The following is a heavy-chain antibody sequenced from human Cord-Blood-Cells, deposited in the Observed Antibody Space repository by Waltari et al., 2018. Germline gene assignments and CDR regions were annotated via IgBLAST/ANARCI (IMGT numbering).Heavy chain of an antibody. D-gene: IGHD3-10*01. CDR3: ARDMVQGVYDAFDI. CDR1: GGTFSSYA. CDR2: IIPIFGTA. J-gene: IGHJ3*02. V-gene: IGHV1-69*01. Sequence: QVQLVQSGAEVKKPGSSVKVSCKASGGTFSSYAISWVRQAPGKGLEWMGGIIPIFGTANYAQKFQGRVTITADESASTAYMELSSLRSEDTAVYYCARDMVQGVYDAFDIWGQGTMVTVSS.